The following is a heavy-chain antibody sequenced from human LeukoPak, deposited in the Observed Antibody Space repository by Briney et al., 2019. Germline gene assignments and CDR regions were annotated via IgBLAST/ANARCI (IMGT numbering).Heavy chain of an antibody. J-gene: IGHJ4*02. CDR3: ARGVGPTGYSSSWYEGDY. Sequence: TGGPLRLSCAASGFTFSSYAMHWVRQAPGKGLEWVALISYDGSNEYCADSVKGRFTISRDNSKNTLYLQMNSLRAEDTAVYYCARGVGPTGYSSSWYEGDYWGQGTLVTVSS. CDR1: GFTFSSYA. CDR2: ISYDGSNE. D-gene: IGHD6-13*01. V-gene: IGHV3-30*04.